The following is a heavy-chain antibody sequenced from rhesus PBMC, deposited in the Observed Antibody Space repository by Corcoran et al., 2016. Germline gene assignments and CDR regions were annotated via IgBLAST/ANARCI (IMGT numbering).Heavy chain of an antibody. D-gene: IGHD1-1*01. V-gene: IGHV4-76*01. J-gene: IGHJ4*01. CDR1: GGSINSAYD. CDR3: AKGAGPFDS. Sequence: QVQLQESGPGVVKPSETLSLTCAVSGGSINSAYDWSWIRQPPGKGLKWIGYLYGSHGPPPYNPSLKNRVTISKDASTNQFSLRLDSVTAADTAVYYCAKGAGPFDSWGQGVLVIVSS. CDR2: LYGSHGPP.